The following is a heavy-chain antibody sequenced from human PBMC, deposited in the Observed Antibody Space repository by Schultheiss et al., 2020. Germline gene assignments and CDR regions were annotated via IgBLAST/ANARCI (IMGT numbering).Heavy chain of an antibody. V-gene: IGHV3-30*07. CDR3: ARDDGQQWLNYYYSIDV. Sequence: GGSLRLSCAASGFTFSSYAMHWVRQAPGRGLEWVAVISYDGSNKYYADSVKGRFTISRDNSKNTLYLQMNSLRAEDTAVYYCARDDGQQWLNYYYSIDVWGQGTTVTVSS. CDR2: ISYDGSNK. D-gene: IGHD6-19*01. J-gene: IGHJ6*02. CDR1: GFTFSSYA.